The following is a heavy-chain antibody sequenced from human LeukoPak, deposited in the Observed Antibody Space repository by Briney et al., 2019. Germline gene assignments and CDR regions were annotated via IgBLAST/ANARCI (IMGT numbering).Heavy chain of an antibody. V-gene: IGHV4-59*01. CDR1: SGSISTYY. CDR2: IYYSGST. D-gene: IGHD5-12*01. J-gene: IGHJ4*02. CDR3: ARDGYSGSDAL. Sequence: PSETLSLTCTVSSGSISTYYWSWIRQPPGKGLEWIGYIYYSGSTKYNPSLKSRATLSIDTSKNQFSLKLSSVTAADTAVYYCARDGYSGSDALWGQGILVTVSS.